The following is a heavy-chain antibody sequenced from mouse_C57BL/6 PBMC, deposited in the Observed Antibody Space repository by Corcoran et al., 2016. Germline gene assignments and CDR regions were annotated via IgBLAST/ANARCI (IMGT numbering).Heavy chain of an antibody. CDR1: GYTFTTYG. Sequence: QIQLVQSGPELKKPGETVKISCKASGYTFTTYGMSWVKQAPGKGLKWMGWINTYSGVPTYADDFKGRFAFSLETSASTAYLQINNLKNEDTATYVCARLGYDGYPYAMDYWGQGTSVTVSS. V-gene: IGHV9-3*01. CDR3: ARLGYDGYPYAMDY. J-gene: IGHJ4*01. CDR2: INTYSGVP. D-gene: IGHD2-3*01.